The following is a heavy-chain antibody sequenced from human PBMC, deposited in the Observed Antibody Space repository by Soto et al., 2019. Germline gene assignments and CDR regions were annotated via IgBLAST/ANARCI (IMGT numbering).Heavy chain of an antibody. Sequence: ASVKVSCKASGYTFSDHDINWVRQASGQGPEWLGWMNPNSGDTGYAQSFQGRVTMTRDTSKRTAYMELSSLRSEDTAVYYCARVGGNWNDDYFDYWGQGTLVTVSS. D-gene: IGHD1-1*01. V-gene: IGHV1-8*01. CDR2: MNPNSGDT. J-gene: IGHJ4*02. CDR3: ARVGGNWNDDYFDY. CDR1: GYTFSDHD.